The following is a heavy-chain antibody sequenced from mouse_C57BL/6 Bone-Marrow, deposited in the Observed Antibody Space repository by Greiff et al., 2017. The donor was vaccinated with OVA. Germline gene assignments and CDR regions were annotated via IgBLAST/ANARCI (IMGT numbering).Heavy chain of an antibody. CDR1: GYSFTDYN. D-gene: IGHD1-1*01. Sequence: VQLQQSGPELVKPGASVKISCKASGYSFTDYNMHWVKQSNGKSLEWIGVINPNYGTTSYNQKFKGKATLTVDQSSSTAYMQLNSLTSEDSAVYYCACYYGSSYRYFDVWGTGTTVTVSS. V-gene: IGHV1-39*01. J-gene: IGHJ1*03. CDR3: ACYYGSSYRYFDV. CDR2: INPNYGTT.